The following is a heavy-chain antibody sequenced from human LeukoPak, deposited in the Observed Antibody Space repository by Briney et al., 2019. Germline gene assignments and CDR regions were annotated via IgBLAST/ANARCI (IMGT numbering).Heavy chain of an antibody. CDR3: ARQRYGDFTLGADY. Sequence: ASVKVSCKASGYTFTSYAIHWVRQAPGQGLEWMGYIHPNSGGTTYAQKFQGRVTMTRDISISTAYMDLSSLGSDDAAFYYCARQRYGDFTLGADYWGQGTLVTVSS. CDR2: IHPNSGGT. D-gene: IGHD4-17*01. CDR1: GYTFTSYA. V-gene: IGHV1-2*02. J-gene: IGHJ4*02.